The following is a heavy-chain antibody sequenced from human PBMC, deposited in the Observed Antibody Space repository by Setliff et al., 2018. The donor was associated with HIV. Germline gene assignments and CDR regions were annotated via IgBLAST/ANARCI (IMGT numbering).Heavy chain of an antibody. CDR3: ARYSPRGYTLTGPY. Sequence: PSETLSLTCAVSGSSISTSYWWGWIRQPPGKGLEWIGYIYYSGSTKHNPSLKSRVTISLDTSKNQFSLKLTTVTAADTAVYYCARYSPRGYTLTGPYWGQGTLVTVSS. J-gene: IGHJ4*02. CDR2: IYYSGST. CDR1: GSSISTSYW. V-gene: IGHV4-28*01. D-gene: IGHD6-25*01.